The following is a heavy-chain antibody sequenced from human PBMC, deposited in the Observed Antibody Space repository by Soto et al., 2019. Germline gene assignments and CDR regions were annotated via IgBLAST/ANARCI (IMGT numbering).Heavy chain of an antibody. CDR2: FSGSGGRT. J-gene: IGHJ4*02. CDR1: GFTFSSYA. D-gene: IGHD4-4*01. CDR3: ANGQEEGFPLHIDY. Sequence: EVHLLESGGGLVQPGGSLRLSCAASGFTFSSYAMSWVRQAPGKGLEWVSAFSGSGGRTYYAVYAKGPFTSSRDNSKNTLYLQMNSLRAEDTALYYCANGQEEGFPLHIDYWGQGTLVTVSS. V-gene: IGHV3-23*01.